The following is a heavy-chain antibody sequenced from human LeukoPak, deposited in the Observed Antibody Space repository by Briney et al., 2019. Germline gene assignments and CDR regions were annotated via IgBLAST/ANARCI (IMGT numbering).Heavy chain of an antibody. CDR2: ISSSSSYI. V-gene: IGHV3-21*01. CDR1: GFTFSSYS. CDR3: ARTDYYDSSGYYYQH. Sequence: GGSLRLACAASGFTFSSYSMNWVRQAPGKGLEWVSSISSSSSYIYYADSVKGRFTISRDNAKNSLYLQMNSLRAEDTAVYYCARTDYYDSSGYYYQHWGQGTLVTVSS. D-gene: IGHD3-22*01. J-gene: IGHJ1*01.